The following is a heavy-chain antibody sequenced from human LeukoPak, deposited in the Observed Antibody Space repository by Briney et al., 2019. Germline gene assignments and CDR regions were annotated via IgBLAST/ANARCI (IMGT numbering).Heavy chain of an antibody. V-gene: IGHV1-69*04. Sequence: SVKVSCKVSGGTFSSYAISWVRQAPGQGLEWMGRIIPILGIANYAQKFQGRVTITADKSTSTAYMELSSLRSEDTAVYYCARVDFNSKTIVATSLFDYWGQGTGVTVSS. CDR2: IIPILGIA. J-gene: IGHJ4*02. D-gene: IGHD5-12*01. CDR3: ARVDFNSKTIVATSLFDY. CDR1: GGTFSSYA.